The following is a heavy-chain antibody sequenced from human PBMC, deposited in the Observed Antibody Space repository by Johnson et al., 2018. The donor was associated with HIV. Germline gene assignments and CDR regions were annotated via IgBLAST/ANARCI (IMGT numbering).Heavy chain of an antibody. CDR3: ARELGSGWGETADAFDI. V-gene: IGHV3-30*03. J-gene: IGHJ3*02. CDR1: GFTFSSYG. Sequence: QVQLVESGGGVVQPGRSLRLSCAASGFTFSSYGMHWVRQAPGKGLEWVAVISYDGSNKYYADSVKGRFTISRDNSKNTLYLQKNSLRAEDTAVYYCARELGSGWGETADAFDIWGQGTMVTVSS. CDR2: ISYDGSNK. D-gene: IGHD6-19*01.